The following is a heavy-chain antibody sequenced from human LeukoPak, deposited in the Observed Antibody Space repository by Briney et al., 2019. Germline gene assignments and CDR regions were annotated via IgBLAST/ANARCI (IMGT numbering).Heavy chain of an antibody. D-gene: IGHD2-15*01. V-gene: IGHV1-2*02. Sequence: ASVKVSCKASGYTFTGYYMHWVRQAPGQGLEWMGWINPNSGGTNYAQKFQGRVTMTRDTSISTAYMELSSLRSEDTAVYYCARAATRYCSGGSCYSVRWFDPWGQGTLVTVSS. J-gene: IGHJ5*02. CDR3: ARAATRYCSGGSCYSVRWFDP. CDR2: INPNSGGT. CDR1: GYTFTGYY.